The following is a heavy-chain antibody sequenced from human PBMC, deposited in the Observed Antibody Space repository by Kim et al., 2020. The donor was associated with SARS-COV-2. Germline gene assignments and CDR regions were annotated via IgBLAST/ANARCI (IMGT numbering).Heavy chain of an antibody. D-gene: IGHD3-3*01. Sequence: SETLSLTCTVSGGSISSGGYYWSWIRQHPGKGLEWIGYIYYSGSTYYNPSLKSRVTISVDTSKNQFSLKLSSVTAADTAVYYCARAGYYDFWSGSNYFDYWGQGTLVTVSS. CDR2: IYYSGST. CDR3: ARAGYYDFWSGSNYFDY. V-gene: IGHV4-31*03. CDR1: GGSISSGGYY. J-gene: IGHJ4*02.